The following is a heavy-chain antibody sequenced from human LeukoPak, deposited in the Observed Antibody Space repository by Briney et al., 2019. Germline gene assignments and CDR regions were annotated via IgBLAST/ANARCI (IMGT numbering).Heavy chain of an antibody. CDR1: GLSVSSNY. Sequence: QAGGSLRLSCAASGLSVSSNYLTWVRQAPGKGLECVSVIYSDSNTYYADSVKGRFTISRDNSKNTLYLQMSSLRAEDTAVYYCAKGGISTIARGVIGYMDVWGKGTTVTISS. CDR3: AKGGISTIARGVIGYMDV. D-gene: IGHD3-10*01. J-gene: IGHJ6*03. V-gene: IGHV3-66*01. CDR2: IYSDSNT.